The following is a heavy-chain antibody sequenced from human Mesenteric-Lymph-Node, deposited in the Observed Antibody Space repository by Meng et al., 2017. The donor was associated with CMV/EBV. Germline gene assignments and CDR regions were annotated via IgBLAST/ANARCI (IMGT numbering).Heavy chain of an antibody. CDR1: GFTFSSYG. CDR3: ARVYSNWGAPYYGMDV. D-gene: IGHD4-11*01. V-gene: IGHV3-30*02. J-gene: IGHJ6*02. Sequence: GESLKISCAASGFTFSSYGMHWVRQAPGKGLEWVAFIRYDGSNKYYADSVKGRFTISRDNAENSMYLQMDSLRAEDTAIYYCARVYSNWGAPYYGMDVWGQGTTVTVSS. CDR2: IRYDGSNK.